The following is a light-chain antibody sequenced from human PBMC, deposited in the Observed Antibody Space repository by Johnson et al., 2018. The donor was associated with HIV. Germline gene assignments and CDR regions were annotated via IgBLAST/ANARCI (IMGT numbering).Light chain of an antibody. CDR3: GTWDSSLSAGGV. Sequence: QSVLTQPPSVSAAPGQKVTISFSGSSSNIGNNYVSWYQQLPGTAPKLLIYDNNQRPSGIPDRFSGSKSGTSATLALTGLQTGDEADYYCGTWDSSLSAGGVFGTGTKVTVL. V-gene: IGLV1-51*01. CDR1: SSNIGNNY. CDR2: DNN. J-gene: IGLJ1*01.